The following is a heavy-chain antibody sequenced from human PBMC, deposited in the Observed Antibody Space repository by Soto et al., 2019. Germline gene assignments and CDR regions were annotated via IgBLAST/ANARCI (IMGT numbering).Heavy chain of an antibody. V-gene: IGHV4-34*01. D-gene: IGHD3-10*01. Sequence: QVQLQQWGAGLLKPSETLSLTCAVYGGSFSGYYWSWIRQPPGKGLEWIGEINHSGSTNYNPSLKSRVTISVDTSKNQFSLKLSSVTAADTAVYYCARGGYYYYYYGVDVWGQGTTVTVSS. CDR2: INHSGST. CDR1: GGSFSGYY. CDR3: ARGGYYYYYYGVDV. J-gene: IGHJ6*02.